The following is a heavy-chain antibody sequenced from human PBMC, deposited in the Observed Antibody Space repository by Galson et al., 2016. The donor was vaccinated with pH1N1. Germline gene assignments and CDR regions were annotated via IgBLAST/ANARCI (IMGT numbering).Heavy chain of an antibody. Sequence: SVKVSCKASGYTFTTSYIHWVRQASGEGLEWMGVIDPSNGGTTYAQKFQARVTMTRDTSTSTVYLDLSRLKSDDTSVFYCTRDLGRRREFWGQGTLVTVSS. J-gene: IGHJ4*02. CDR3: TRDLGRRREF. V-gene: IGHV1-46*01. CDR1: GYTFTTSY. D-gene: IGHD1-26*01. CDR2: IDPSNGGT.